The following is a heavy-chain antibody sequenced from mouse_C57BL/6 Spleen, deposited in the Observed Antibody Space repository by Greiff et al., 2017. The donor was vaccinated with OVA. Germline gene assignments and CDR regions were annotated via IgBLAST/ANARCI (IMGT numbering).Heavy chain of an antibody. Sequence: QVQLQQSGAELMKPGASVKLSCKATGYTFTGYWIEWVKQRPGHGLEWIGEILPGSGSTNYNEKFKGKATFTADTSSNTAYMQLSSLTTGDSAIYYCARQDYSNYVAYWGQGTLVTVSA. CDR2: ILPGSGST. CDR3: ARQDYSNYVAY. V-gene: IGHV1-9*01. D-gene: IGHD2-5*01. J-gene: IGHJ3*01. CDR1: GYTFTGYW.